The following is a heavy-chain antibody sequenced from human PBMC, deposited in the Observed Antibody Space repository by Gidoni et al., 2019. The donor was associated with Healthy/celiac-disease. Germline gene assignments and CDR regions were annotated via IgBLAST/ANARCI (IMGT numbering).Heavy chain of an antibody. Sequence: QVQLVQSGAEVKKPGASVKVSCKASGYTFTSYYMHWVRQAPGQGLEWMGIINPSGGSTSYAQKFQGRVTMTRDTSTSTVYMELSSLRSEDTAVYYCARDSVSGYYYRDYYYYGMDVWGQGTTVTVSS. J-gene: IGHJ6*02. CDR1: GYTFTSYY. V-gene: IGHV1-46*01. CDR3: ARDSVSGYYYRDYYYYGMDV. CDR2: INPSGGST. D-gene: IGHD3-22*01.